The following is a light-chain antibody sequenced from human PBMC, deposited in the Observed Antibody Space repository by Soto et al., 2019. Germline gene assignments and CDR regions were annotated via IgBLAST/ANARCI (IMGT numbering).Light chain of an antibody. CDR3: QQYNDNWT. CDR2: KAS. J-gene: IGKJ1*01. V-gene: IGKV1-5*03. CDR1: QSNSSW. Sequence: DIQMTQSPSTLSASVGDRVTNTCRASQSNSSWLAWYQQKPGKAPKLLIYKASTLKSGVPSRFSGSGSGTEFSLAISSLQPDDSATYYCQQYNDNWTFGQGTKVDIK.